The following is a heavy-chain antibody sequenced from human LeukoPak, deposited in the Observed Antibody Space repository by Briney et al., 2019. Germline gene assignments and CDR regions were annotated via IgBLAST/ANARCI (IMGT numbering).Heavy chain of an antibody. D-gene: IGHD2-2*01. V-gene: IGHV3-23*01. Sequence: GGSLRLSCAASGFTFSSYAMSWVRQAPGKGLEWVSAISGSGAGTYYADSVRGRFTISRDNSKNTLYLQMNSLRAEDTAVYYCAKTYCSSTSCLDTFFDYWGQGSLVTVSS. CDR1: GFTFSSYA. J-gene: IGHJ4*02. CDR2: ISGSGAGT. CDR3: AKTYCSSTSCLDTFFDY.